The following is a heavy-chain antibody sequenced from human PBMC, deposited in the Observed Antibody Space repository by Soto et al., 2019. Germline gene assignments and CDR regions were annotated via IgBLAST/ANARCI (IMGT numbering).Heavy chain of an antibody. CDR3: ARGPHTATFYYYGMDV. Sequence: QVQLPQWGAGLLKPSETLYLTCAVYGGSFSGYYWSWIRQPPGKGLEWIGEINHSGSTNYNPSLKSRVTISVDTSKNQFSLKLSSVTAADTAVYYCARGPHTATFYYYGMDVWGQGTTVTVSS. CDR2: INHSGST. D-gene: IGHD5-18*01. V-gene: IGHV4-34*01. CDR1: GGSFSGYY. J-gene: IGHJ6*02.